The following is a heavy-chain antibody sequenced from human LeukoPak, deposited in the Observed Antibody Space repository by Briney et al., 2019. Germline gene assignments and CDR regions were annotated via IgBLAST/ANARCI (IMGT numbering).Heavy chain of an antibody. CDR2: ITSSSTYT. V-gene: IGHV3-21*01. D-gene: IGHD1-26*01. J-gene: IGHJ6*03. CDR3: ARDPYSGTYGDTYYYYMDV. CDR1: GFTFSNFG. Sequence: GRSLRLSCAASGFTFSNFGMHWVRQAPGKGLEWVSSITSSSTYTFYADSVKGRFTISRDNARNSLYLQMNSLRAEDTAVYYCARDPYSGTYGDTYYYYMDVWGKGTTVTISS.